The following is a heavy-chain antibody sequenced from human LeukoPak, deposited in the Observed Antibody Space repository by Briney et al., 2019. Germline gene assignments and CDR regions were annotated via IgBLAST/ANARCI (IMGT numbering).Heavy chain of an antibody. CDR3: ARQKGYSSGWYFDY. Sequence: SETLSLTCTVSGGSISSSSYYWGWIRQPPGKGLEWIGSIYYSGSTYYNPSLKSRVTISVDTSKNQFSLRLSSVTAADTAVYYCARQKGYSSGWYFDYWGQGTLVTVSS. CDR2: IYYSGST. CDR1: GGSISSSSYY. V-gene: IGHV4-39*01. J-gene: IGHJ4*02. D-gene: IGHD6-19*01.